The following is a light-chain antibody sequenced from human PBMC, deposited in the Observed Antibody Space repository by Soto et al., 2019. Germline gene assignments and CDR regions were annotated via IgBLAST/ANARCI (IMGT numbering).Light chain of an antibody. CDR1: QTIDSY. Sequence: DIQLTQSPPSLSATVGGRVTITCRASQTIDSYLNWFQQKPGMAPKLLIYAASKLQSGVPSRVRGSGSGTDFTLTIDTLQPDDFASYYCQQTRSGITFGQGTRLEI. J-gene: IGKJ5*01. CDR3: QQTRSGIT. CDR2: AAS. V-gene: IGKV1-39*01.